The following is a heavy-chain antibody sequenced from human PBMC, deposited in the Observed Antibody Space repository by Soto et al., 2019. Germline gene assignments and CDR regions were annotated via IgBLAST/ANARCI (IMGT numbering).Heavy chain of an antibody. Sequence: ASVKVSCKASGGTFSSYTISWVRQAPGQGLEWMGRIIPILGIANYAQKFQGRVTITADKSTSTAYMELSSLRSEDTAVYYCARDQGYDFWSYYYYGMDVWGQGTTVTVSS. V-gene: IGHV1-69*04. CDR1: GGTFSSYT. CDR2: IIPILGIA. J-gene: IGHJ6*02. D-gene: IGHD3-3*01. CDR3: ARDQGYDFWSYYYYGMDV.